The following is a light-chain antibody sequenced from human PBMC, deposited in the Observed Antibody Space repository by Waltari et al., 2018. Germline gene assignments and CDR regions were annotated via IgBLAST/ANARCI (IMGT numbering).Light chain of an antibody. CDR1: NIGSYS. CDR2: YDS. CDR3: CSYSSTRNLV. V-gene: IGLV3-21*01. J-gene: IGLJ2*01. Sequence: SYALTQPPSVSVAPGTTARITCGGDNIGSYSGHWYQQKPGQAPVLVIFYDSDRPSGIPERFSGSNSGNTATLTISGLQTDDEADFFCCSYSSTRNLVFGGGTKLSVL.